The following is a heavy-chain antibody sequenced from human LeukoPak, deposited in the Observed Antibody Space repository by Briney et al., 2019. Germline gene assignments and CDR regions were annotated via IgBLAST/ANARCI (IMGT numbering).Heavy chain of an antibody. CDR1: GGSFSGYY. CDR3: ARLGGGNSGGY. CDR2: INHSGST. D-gene: IGHD4-23*01. Sequence: PSETLSLTCAVYGGSFSGYYWSWIRQPPGKGLEWIGEINHSGSTNYNPSLKSRAIISVDTSKNQFSLKLSSVTAADTAVYYCARLGGGNSGGYWGQGTLVTVSS. J-gene: IGHJ4*02. V-gene: IGHV4-34*01.